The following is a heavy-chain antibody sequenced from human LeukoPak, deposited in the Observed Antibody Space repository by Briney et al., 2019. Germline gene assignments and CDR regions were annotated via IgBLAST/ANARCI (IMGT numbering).Heavy chain of an antibody. J-gene: IGHJ4*02. CDR1: GFTFSSYG. CDR2: IRYDGSNK. CDR3: AKETGGRQGLDY. Sequence: GGSLRLSCAASGFTFSSYGMHWVRQAPGKGLEWVAFIRYDGSNKYYADSVKGRFNISRDNSKNTLYLQMNSLRAEDTAVYYCAKETGGRQGLDYWGQGTLVTVSS. D-gene: IGHD3-10*01. V-gene: IGHV3-30*02.